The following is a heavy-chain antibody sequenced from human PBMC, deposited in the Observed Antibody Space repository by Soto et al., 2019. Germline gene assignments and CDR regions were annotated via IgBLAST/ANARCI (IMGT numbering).Heavy chain of an antibody. J-gene: IGHJ4*02. CDR2: ISAYNGNT. D-gene: IGHD6-6*01. CDR3: ARTEYSSPSGPFDY. Sequence: ASVKVSCKASGYTFTSYGISWVRQAPGQGLEWMGWISAYNGNTNYAQKLQGRVTMTTDTSTSTAYMELRSLRSDDTAVYYCARTEYSSPSGPFDYWGQGTLVTVSS. V-gene: IGHV1-18*04. CDR1: GYTFTSYG.